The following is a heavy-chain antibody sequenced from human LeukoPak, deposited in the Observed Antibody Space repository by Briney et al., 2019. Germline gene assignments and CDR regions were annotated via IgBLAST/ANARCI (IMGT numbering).Heavy chain of an antibody. CDR3: VRNHGGSDN. Sequence: GGSLRLSCVASGFTLSSYSMNWVRQAPGKGLEWVSSISSGSSYMYYADSVKGRFTISRDNAKNSLYLQMNSLRVEDTAVYYCVRNHGGSDNWGQGTLVTVSS. V-gene: IGHV3-21*01. CDR2: ISSGSSYM. D-gene: IGHD4-17*01. J-gene: IGHJ4*02. CDR1: GFTLSSYS.